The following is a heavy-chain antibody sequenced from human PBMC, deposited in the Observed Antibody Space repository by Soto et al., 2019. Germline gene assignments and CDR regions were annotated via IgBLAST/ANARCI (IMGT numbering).Heavy chain of an antibody. V-gene: IGHV1-2*04. D-gene: IGHD6-13*01. CDR1: GYTFTGYY. CDR2: INPNSGGT. Sequence: QVQLVQSGAEVKKPGASVKVSCKASGYTFTGYYMHWVRQAPGQGLEWMGWINPNSGGTNYAQKFQGWVTMTRDTFISTAYMELSRLRSDDTAVYYCARDLVPSIAGRGVYYYGMDVWGQGTTVTVSS. J-gene: IGHJ6*02. CDR3: ARDLVPSIAGRGVYYYGMDV.